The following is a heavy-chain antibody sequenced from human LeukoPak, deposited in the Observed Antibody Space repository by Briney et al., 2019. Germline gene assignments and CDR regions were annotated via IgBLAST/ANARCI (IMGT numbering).Heavy chain of an antibody. D-gene: IGHD1-26*01. J-gene: IGHJ5*02. CDR3: ARVIVGAMSDNWFDP. V-gene: IGHV1-69*13. Sequence: SVKVSCKASGGTFSSYAISWVRQAPGQGLEWMGGIIPIFGTANYAQKFQGRVTITADESTSTAYMELSSLRSEDTAVYYCARVIVGAMSDNWFDPWGQGTLVTVSS. CDR2: IIPIFGTA. CDR1: GGTFSSYA.